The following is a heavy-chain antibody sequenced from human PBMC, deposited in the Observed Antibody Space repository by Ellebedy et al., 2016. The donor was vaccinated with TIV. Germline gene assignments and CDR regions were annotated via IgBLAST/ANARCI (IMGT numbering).Heavy chain of an antibody. J-gene: IGHJ4*02. V-gene: IGHV1-46*01. D-gene: IGHD4-17*01. CDR3: ARDLTVTGTPRY. CDR2: INPSGGST. CDR1: GYTFTSYY. Sequence: ASVKVSCXASGYTFTSYYMHWVRQAPGQGLEWMGIINPSGGSTSYAQKFQGRVTMTRNTSISTAYMELSSLRSEDTAVYYCARDLTVTGTPRYWGQGTLVTVSS.